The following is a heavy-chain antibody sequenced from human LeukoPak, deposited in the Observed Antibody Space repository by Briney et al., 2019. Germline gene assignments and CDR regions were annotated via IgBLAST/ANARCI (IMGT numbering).Heavy chain of an antibody. J-gene: IGHJ4*02. CDR2: ISGSGGST. CDR3: AKLEQYYYDSSGYSN. V-gene: IGHV3-23*01. Sequence: GGSLRLSCAASGFTFSSYAMSWVRQAPGKGLEWVSAISGSGGSTYYADSVKGRFTISTDNSKNTLYLQMNSLRAEDTAVYYCAKLEQYYYDSSGYSNWGQGTPGTVSS. CDR1: GFTFSSYA. D-gene: IGHD3-22*01.